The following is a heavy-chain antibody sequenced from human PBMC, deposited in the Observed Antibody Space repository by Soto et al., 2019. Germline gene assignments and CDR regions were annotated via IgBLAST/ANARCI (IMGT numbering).Heavy chain of an antibody. CDR2: INHSGST. CDR3: ARGMVRGVIRYLNYYYMDV. D-gene: IGHD3-10*01. J-gene: IGHJ6*03. Sequence: PSETLSLTCAVYGGSFSGYYWSWIRQPPGKGLEWIGEINHSGSTNYNPSLKGRVTISVDTSKNQFSLKLSSVTAADTAVYYCARGMVRGVIRYLNYYYMDVWGKGTTVTVSS. CDR1: GGSFSGYY. V-gene: IGHV4-34*01.